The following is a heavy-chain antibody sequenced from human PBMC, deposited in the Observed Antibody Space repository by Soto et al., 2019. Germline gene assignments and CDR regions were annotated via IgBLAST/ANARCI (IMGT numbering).Heavy chain of an antibody. Sequence: QVQLQESGPGLVKPSDTLSLTCAVSGYSISSSNWWGWIRQPPGKGLEWIGYIYYSGTTYYNPSLKXRXTXSIXPSKNQFSLKLTSVTAVDTAVYYCARREIQGPIDYWGQGTLVTVSS. CDR3: ARREIQGPIDY. CDR1: GYSISSSNW. D-gene: IGHD1-26*01. CDR2: IYYSGTT. V-gene: IGHV4-28*01. J-gene: IGHJ4*02.